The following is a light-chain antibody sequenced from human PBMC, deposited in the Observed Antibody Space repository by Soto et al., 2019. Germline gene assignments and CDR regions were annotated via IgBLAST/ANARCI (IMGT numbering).Light chain of an antibody. J-gene: IGKJ1*01. CDR2: DAS. CDR1: QSLSRW. CDR3: QKYDSYPWT. Sequence: DIQMTQSPSTLSASVGDRVTITCRASQSLSRWLAWYQQKPGKAPKLLIYDASSLESAVPSRCSGSASGTEFTLSITPLQPDDFATYYCQKYDSYPWTLGQGTKVDIK. V-gene: IGKV1-5*01.